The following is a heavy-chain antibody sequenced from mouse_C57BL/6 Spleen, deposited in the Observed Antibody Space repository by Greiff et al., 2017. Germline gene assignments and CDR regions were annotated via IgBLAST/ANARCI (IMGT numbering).Heavy chain of an antibody. V-gene: IGHV1-59*01. CDR3: ARGGTTDYFDY. CDR2: IDPSDSYT. J-gene: IGHJ2*01. CDR1: GYTFTSYW. D-gene: IGHD1-1*01. Sequence: VQLQQPGAELVRPGTSVKLSCKASGYTFTSYWMHWVKQRPGQGLEWIGVIDPSDSYTNYNQKFKGKATLTVDTSSSTAYMQLSSLTSEDSAVYYCARGGTTDYFDYWGQGTTLTVSS.